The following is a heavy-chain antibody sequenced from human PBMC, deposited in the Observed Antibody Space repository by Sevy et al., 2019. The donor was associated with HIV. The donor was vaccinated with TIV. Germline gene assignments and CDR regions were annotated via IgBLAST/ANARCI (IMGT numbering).Heavy chain of an antibody. CDR2: ISYDGSKK. V-gene: IGHV3-30*18. CDR1: GFTFSSHG. CDR3: AKLRSAFGPLDD. J-gene: IGHJ4*02. Sequence: GGSLRLSCAASGFTFSSHGMHWVRQAPGKGLEWVAFISYDGSKKYYTDSVKGRFTISRDNSKNTVYPQMNSLRAEDTAVYSCAKLRSAFGPLDDWGQGTLVTVSS. D-gene: IGHD3-16*01.